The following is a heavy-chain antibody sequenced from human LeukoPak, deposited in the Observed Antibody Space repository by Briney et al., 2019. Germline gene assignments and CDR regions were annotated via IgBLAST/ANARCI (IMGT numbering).Heavy chain of an antibody. D-gene: IGHD6-19*01. CDR3: ARDHGSGWTWAYDY. Sequence: PSETLSLTCTVSGGSISSSSYYWGWIRQPPGKGLEWIGNIYYGENTYYNPSLKSRVTISVDTSKNQFSLKLSSVTAADTAVYYCARDHGSGWTWAYDYWGQGTLVTVSS. J-gene: IGHJ4*02. CDR2: IYYGENT. CDR1: GGSISSSSYY. V-gene: IGHV4-39*07.